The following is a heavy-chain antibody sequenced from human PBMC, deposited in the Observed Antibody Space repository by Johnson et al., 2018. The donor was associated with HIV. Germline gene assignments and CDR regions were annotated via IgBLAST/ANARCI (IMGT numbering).Heavy chain of an antibody. CDR3: ASLYSGYDNDAFDI. J-gene: IGHJ3*02. CDR2: ITYDGSNK. V-gene: IGHV3-30-3*01. CDR1: GFTFRSYA. Sequence: VQLVESGGGVMQPGKSLRLSCEASGFTFRSYAMHWVRQAPGKGLEWVAVITYDGSNKYYADSVKGRFTISRDNSKNTLYLQMNSLRAEDTAVYYCASLYSGYDNDAFDIWGQGTMVIVSS. D-gene: IGHD5-12*01.